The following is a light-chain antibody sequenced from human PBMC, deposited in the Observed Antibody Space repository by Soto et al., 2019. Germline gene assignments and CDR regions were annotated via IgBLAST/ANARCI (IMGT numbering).Light chain of an antibody. J-gene: IGKJ1*01. CDR1: QSVSNNY. V-gene: IGKV3-20*01. Sequence: EIVFTQSRGTLSLSPGPRSTLSCMASQSVSNNYLAWYQQKPGQAPRLLIYGASNRATGIPDRFSGIGSGTVFTLTISRMEPEDFAVYYCQHYGSSGTFGQGTKVDIK. CDR2: GAS. CDR3: QHYGSSGT.